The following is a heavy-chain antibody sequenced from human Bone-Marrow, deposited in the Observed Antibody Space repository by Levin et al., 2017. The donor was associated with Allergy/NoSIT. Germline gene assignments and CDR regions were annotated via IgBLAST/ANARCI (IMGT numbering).Heavy chain of an antibody. D-gene: IGHD3-3*01. CDR3: ARRNDFWSRTHGGYYFFMDV. Sequence: GESLKISCAASGFTFSSYTMNWVRQAPGKGLEWVTSIRGTSSYITFSDSVKGRLTISRDNAKNSLYLQMNNLRAEDTAVYYCARRNDFWSRTHGGYYFFMDVWGKGTTVTVSS. J-gene: IGHJ6*03. CDR1: GFTFSSYT. CDR2: IRGTSSYI. V-gene: IGHV3-21*01.